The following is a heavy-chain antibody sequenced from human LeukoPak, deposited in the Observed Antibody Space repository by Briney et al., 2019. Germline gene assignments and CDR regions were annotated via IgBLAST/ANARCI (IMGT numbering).Heavy chain of an antibody. J-gene: IGHJ4*02. Sequence: SETLSLTCTFPAASITYFIWSWVRQPPGRGLEWIGYVFHTGSTNYNPSRKSRIPISQDTPTHHLSLKLASLNAADPAVYYCATGQYLYGSVYWGPGKLVTVSS. CDR2: VFHTGST. CDR1: AASITYFI. CDR3: ATGQYLYGSVY. V-gene: IGHV4-59*12. D-gene: IGHD3-10*01.